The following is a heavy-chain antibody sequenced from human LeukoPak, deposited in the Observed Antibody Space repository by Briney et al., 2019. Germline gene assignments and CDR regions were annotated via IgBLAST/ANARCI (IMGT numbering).Heavy chain of an antibody. D-gene: IGHD4-17*01. CDR3: ASSTTVPYYFDY. CDR1: GGSISSYY. V-gene: IGHV4-4*07. Sequence: SETLSLTCTVSGGSISSYYWSCIRQPAGKGLEWIGRIYTSGSTNYNPSLKSRVTISVDKSKNQFSLRLTSVTAADTAVYYCASSTTVPYYFDYWGQGTLVTVSS. J-gene: IGHJ4*02. CDR2: IYTSGST.